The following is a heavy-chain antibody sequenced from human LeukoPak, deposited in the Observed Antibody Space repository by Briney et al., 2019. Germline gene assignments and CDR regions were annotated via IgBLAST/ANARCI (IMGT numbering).Heavy chain of an antibody. CDR2: ISSNGGST. CDR3: ARGYADQTSPLDY. Sequence: GGSLRLSCAASGFTFSSYAMHWVRQAPGKGLEYVSAISSNGGSTYYADSVKGRFTISRDNSKNTLYLQMGSLRAEDMAVYYCARGYADQTSPLDYWGQGTLVTVSS. V-gene: IGHV3-64*02. CDR1: GFTFSSYA. J-gene: IGHJ4*02. D-gene: IGHD2-15*01.